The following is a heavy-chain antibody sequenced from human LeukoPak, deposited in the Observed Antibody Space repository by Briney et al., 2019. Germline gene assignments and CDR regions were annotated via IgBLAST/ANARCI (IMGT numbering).Heavy chain of an antibody. CDR2: ISSSSSTI. Sequence: GGSLRLSCAASGFTFSSYITNWVRQAPGKGLDWVSYISSSSSTIYYADSVKGRFTISRDNAKNSLYLQMNSLRDEDTAVYYCARGGPTVTTWGLFDYWAQGTLVTVSS. D-gene: IGHD4-17*01. J-gene: IGHJ4*02. CDR1: GFTFSSYI. CDR3: ARGGPTVTTWGLFDY. V-gene: IGHV3-48*02.